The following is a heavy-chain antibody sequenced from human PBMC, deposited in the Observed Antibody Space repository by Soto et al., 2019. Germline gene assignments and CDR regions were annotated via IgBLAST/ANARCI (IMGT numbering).Heavy chain of an antibody. CDR3: ARAGITDCSGGSCYFDY. CDR2: ISSSGSTI. CDR1: GFTFSDYY. D-gene: IGHD2-15*01. J-gene: IGHJ4*02. V-gene: IGHV3-11*01. Sequence: GSLRLSCAASGFTFSDYYLSWIRQAPGKGLEWGSFISSSGSTIYYADSVKGRFTISRDNAKNSLYLQMNSLRAEDTAVYYCARAGITDCSGGSCYFDYWGQGTLVTVSS.